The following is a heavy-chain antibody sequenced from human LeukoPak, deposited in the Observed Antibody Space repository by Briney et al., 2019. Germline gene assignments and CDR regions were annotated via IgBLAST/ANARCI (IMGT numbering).Heavy chain of an antibody. CDR2: ISYDGSNK. J-gene: IGHJ3*02. CDR1: GFTFSSYA. CDR3: ARDRKTTVTTFFYVDAFDI. D-gene: IGHD4-17*01. Sequence: GGSLRLSCAASGFTFSSYAMHWVRQAPGKGLEWVAVISYDGSNKYYADSVKGRFTISRDNSKNTLYLQMNSLRAEDTAVYYCARDRKTTVTTFFYVDAFDIWGQGTMVTVSS. V-gene: IGHV3-30-3*01.